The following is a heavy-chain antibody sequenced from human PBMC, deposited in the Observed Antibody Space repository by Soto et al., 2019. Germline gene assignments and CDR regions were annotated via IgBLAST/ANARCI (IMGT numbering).Heavy chain of an antibody. D-gene: IGHD1-1*01. J-gene: IGHJ4*02. CDR3: ARAGRYNWNDYYFDY. CDR1: GYTFTGYY. CDR2: INPNSGGT. V-gene: IGHV1-2*04. Sequence: QVQLVQSGAEVKKPGASVKVSCKASGYTFTGYYMHWVRQAPGQGLVWMGWINPNSGGTNYAQKFQGWVTMTRDTSISTAYMELSRLRSDDTAVYYCARAGRYNWNDYYFDYWGQGTLVTVSS.